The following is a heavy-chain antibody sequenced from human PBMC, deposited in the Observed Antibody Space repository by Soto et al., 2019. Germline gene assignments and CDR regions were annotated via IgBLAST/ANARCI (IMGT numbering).Heavy chain of an antibody. CDR2: IFHSGST. V-gene: IGHV4-59*01. J-gene: IGHJ3*02. CDR3: ARGEQLVHAATFDI. Sequence: QVQLQESAPRLVKPSETLPLTCTVSGGSITGYYWSWIRQPPGKGLEWIGYIFHSGSTDYNPSLKSRVTISVDTSKNQFSLMLSSVTAADTAVYYCARGEQLVHAATFDIWGQGAMVTVSS. D-gene: IGHD6-13*01. CDR1: GGSITGYY.